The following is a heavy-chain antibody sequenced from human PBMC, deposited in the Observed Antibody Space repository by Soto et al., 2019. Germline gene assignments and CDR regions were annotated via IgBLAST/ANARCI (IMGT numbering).Heavy chain of an antibody. CDR3: AKDIADGYPDGY. D-gene: IGHD5-12*01. CDR1: GFTFSSYG. J-gene: IGHJ4*02. V-gene: IGHV3-30*18. CDR2: ISYDGSNK. Sequence: PGGSLRLSCAASGFTFSSYGMHWVRQAPGKGLEWVAVISYDGSNKYYADSVKGRFTISRDNSKNTLYLQMNSLRAEDTAVYYCAKDIADGYPDGYWGQGTLVTVPQ.